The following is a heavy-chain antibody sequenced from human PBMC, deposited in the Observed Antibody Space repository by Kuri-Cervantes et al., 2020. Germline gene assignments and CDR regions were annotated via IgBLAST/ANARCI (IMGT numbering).Heavy chain of an antibody. CDR3: ARNYYYMDV. CDR2: ISSGGSTI. CDR1: GFTFSSYA. V-gene: IGHV3-48*01. J-gene: IGHJ6*03. Sequence: GGSLRLSCAASGFTFSSYAMTWVRQASGKGLEWVSYISSGGSTIYYADFVKGRFTISRDNAKNSLYLQMNSLRAEDTAVYYCARNYYYMDVWGKGTTVTVSS.